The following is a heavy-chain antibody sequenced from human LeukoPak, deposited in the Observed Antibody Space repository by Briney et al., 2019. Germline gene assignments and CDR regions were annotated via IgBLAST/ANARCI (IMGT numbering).Heavy chain of an antibody. CDR1: GYTLTNYN. D-gene: IGHD1-26*01. CDR2: INTYKGDT. J-gene: IGHJ4*02. CDR3: ARDLVFSGTYPTIYYFDY. Sequence: ASVKVSCKASGYTLTNYNISWVRQAPGQGLEWMGWINTYKGDTLYAQKLQGRVTMTADTSTSTAYMELRSLRSDDTAVYYYARDLVFSGTYPTIYYFDYWGQGTLVTVSS. V-gene: IGHV1-18*01.